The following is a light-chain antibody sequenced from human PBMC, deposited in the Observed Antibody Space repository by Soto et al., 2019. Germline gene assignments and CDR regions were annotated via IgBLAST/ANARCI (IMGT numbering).Light chain of an antibody. V-gene: IGLV2-14*02. Sequence: QSALTQPASVSGSPGQSITISCTGTSSDVGSYNLVSWYQQHPGKAPKLMIYEGSKRPSGVSNRFSGSKSGTSATLGITGLQTGDEADYYCGTWDSSLRAAVFGGGTKVTVL. CDR1: SSDVGSYNL. CDR2: EGS. CDR3: GTWDSSLRAAV. J-gene: IGLJ3*02.